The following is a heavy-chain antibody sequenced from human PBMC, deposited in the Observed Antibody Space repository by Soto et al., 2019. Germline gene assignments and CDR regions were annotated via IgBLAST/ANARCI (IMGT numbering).Heavy chain of an antibody. J-gene: IGHJ6*02. Sequence: GGSLRLCCAASGFTFSSYGMHWVRQAPGKWLEWVAVIWYDGSNKYYADSVKGRFTISRDNSKNTLYLQMNSLRAEDTAVYYCARVYDGSWCQVPYYSYCMHFPGQGXTVTL. CDR3: ARVYDGSWCQVPYYSYCMHF. D-gene: IGHD3-10*01. CDR2: IWYDGSNK. CDR1: GFTFSSYG. V-gene: IGHV3-33*01.